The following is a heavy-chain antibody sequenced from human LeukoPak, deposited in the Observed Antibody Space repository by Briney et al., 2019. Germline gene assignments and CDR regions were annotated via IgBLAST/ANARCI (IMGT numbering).Heavy chain of an antibody. V-gene: IGHV3-48*01. CDR3: AKDQKRGYSYGYLFYYYYMDV. CDR1: GFTFSSYG. CDR2: ISSSGSTI. Sequence: HPGGSLRLSCAASGFTFSSYGMHWVRQAPGKGLEWVSYISSSGSTIYYADSVKGRFTISRDNSKNTLYLQMNSLRAEDTAVYYCAKDQKRGYSYGYLFYYYYMDVWGKGTTVTISS. D-gene: IGHD5-18*01. J-gene: IGHJ6*03.